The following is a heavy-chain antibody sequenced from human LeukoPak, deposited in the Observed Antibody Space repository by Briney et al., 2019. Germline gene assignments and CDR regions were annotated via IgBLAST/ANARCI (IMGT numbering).Heavy chain of an antibody. D-gene: IGHD6-25*01. Sequence: PSETLSLTCAVYGGSFSGYYWTWIRQPPGKGLEWIGEIHHSGSTNYNPSLKSRVTISVDTSKNQFSLKLSSVTAADTAVCYCARGGPHYLARLDPFDFWGQGTLVTVSS. V-gene: IGHV4-34*01. CDR2: IHHSGST. CDR3: ARGGPHYLARLDPFDF. J-gene: IGHJ4*02. CDR1: GGSFSGYY.